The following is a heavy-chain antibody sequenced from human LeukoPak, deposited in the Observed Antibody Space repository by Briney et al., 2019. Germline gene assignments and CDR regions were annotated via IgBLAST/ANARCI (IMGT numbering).Heavy chain of an antibody. CDR2: IYYSGST. Sequence: PSETLSLTCTVSGGSISSYYWSWIRQPPGKGLEWMGYIYYSGSTNYNPSLKSRVTISVDTSKNQFSLKLSSVTAADTAVYYCARDRRDYDILTGYYPDAFDIWGQGTMVTVSS. V-gene: IGHV4-59*01. CDR3: ARDRRDYDILTGYYPDAFDI. D-gene: IGHD3-9*01. CDR1: GGSISSYY. J-gene: IGHJ3*02.